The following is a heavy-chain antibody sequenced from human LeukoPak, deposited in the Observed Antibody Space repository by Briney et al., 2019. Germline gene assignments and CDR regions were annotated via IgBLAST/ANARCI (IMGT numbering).Heavy chain of an antibody. CDR3: ARQISWGAYYFDY. D-gene: IGHD3-16*01. CDR2: IYYSGRT. J-gene: IGHJ4*02. CDR1: GDSISTYH. Sequence: SETLSLTCTVSGDSISTYHWSWIRQPPGKGLEWIGYIYYSGRTNYNPSLKSRVTVSLDTSKNQFSLKLSSVTAADTAVYYCARQISWGAYYFDYWGQGTLVTVSS. V-gene: IGHV4-59*08.